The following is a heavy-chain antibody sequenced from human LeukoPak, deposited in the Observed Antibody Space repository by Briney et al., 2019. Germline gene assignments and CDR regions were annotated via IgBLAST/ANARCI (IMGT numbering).Heavy chain of an antibody. V-gene: IGHV3-15*01. Sequence: GSLRLSCAASGFTFNNAWISWVRQAPGKGLEWVGRIKSKTDGGTTDYAAPVKGRFTISRDDSKNTLYLQMNSLKIEDTAVYYCTRIIKSGSFDYWGQGVPVTVSS. D-gene: IGHD1-26*01. CDR1: GFTFNNAW. CDR2: IKSKTDGGTT. J-gene: IGHJ4*02. CDR3: TRIIKSGSFDY.